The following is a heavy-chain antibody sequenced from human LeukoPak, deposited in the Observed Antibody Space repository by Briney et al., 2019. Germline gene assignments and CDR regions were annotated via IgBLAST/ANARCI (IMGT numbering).Heavy chain of an antibody. V-gene: IGHV4-59*01. J-gene: IGHJ4*02. CDR2: VYYSGST. CDR1: GCSLTSYY. D-gene: IGHD2-8*02. CDR3: SRATTGYCTGGICPNFDY. Sequence: AETLSLTCTVSGCSLTSYYWSWLRQPPGGGLEWIGYVYYSGSTNYNPSLLSRVTISVDQTHNQYLLMLTTVNAADTALYYFSRATTGYCTGGICPNFDYWGQGTLVTVSS.